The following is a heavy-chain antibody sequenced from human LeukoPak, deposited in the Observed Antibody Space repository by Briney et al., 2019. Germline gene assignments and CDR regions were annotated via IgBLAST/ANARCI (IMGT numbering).Heavy chain of an antibody. CDR3: ARDTGYNTFDY. Sequence: GGSLRLSCAASGFTFSNYWMSWVRQAPGKGLEWVANINEDGSGKYYVDSVKGRFTISRDNAKNSQYLQMNSLRAEDTAVYYCARDTGYNTFDYWGQGTLVTAST. J-gene: IGHJ4*02. D-gene: IGHD3/OR15-3a*01. CDR2: INEDGSGK. CDR1: GFTFSNYW. V-gene: IGHV3-7*05.